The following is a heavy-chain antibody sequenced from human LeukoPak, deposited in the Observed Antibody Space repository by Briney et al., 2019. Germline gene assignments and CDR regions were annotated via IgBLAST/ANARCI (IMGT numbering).Heavy chain of an antibody. CDR2: IYYSGST. Sequence: PSETLSLTCTVSGGSISSYYWSWIRQPPGKGLEWIGYIYYSGSTNYNPSLKSRVTISVDTSKNQFSLKLSSVTAADTAVYYCARVGYSSSWYGQYYFDYWGQGTLVTVPS. V-gene: IGHV4-59*01. D-gene: IGHD6-13*01. CDR3: ARVGYSSSWYGQYYFDY. CDR1: GGSISSYY. J-gene: IGHJ4*02.